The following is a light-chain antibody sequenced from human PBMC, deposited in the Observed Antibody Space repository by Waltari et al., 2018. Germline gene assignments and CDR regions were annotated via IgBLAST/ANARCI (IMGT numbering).Light chain of an antibody. CDR1: SREDGSYDL. CDR2: EDS. CDR3: CSYAHSRTL. J-gene: IGLJ2*01. Sequence: QSALTQPASVSGSPGHAITLSCNGTSREDGSYDLVSWYQQHPGKAPKVMIYEDSKRPSWVSNRFSGSKSGDTASLTISGLQAEDEANYYCCSYAHSRTLFGGGTKLTVL. V-gene: IGLV2-23*01.